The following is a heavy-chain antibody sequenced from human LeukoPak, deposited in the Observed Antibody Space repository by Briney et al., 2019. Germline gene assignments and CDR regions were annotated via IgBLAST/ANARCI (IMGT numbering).Heavy chain of an antibody. Sequence: SETLSLTRAAYGGTFNDYYWTWIRQPPGKGLEWIGEVNHSGGANYNPSLKSRVTMGVDTSKKQFSLKVTSVTAADTAVYYCARVHQQLALYAFDIWGHGTLVTVSS. CDR2: VNHSGGA. CDR1: GGTFNDYY. D-gene: IGHD6-13*01. J-gene: IGHJ3*02. V-gene: IGHV4-34*01. CDR3: ARVHQQLALYAFDI.